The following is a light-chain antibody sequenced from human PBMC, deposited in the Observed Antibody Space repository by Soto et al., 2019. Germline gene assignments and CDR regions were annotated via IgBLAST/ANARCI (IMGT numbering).Light chain of an antibody. CDR3: QQYYNTRYT. Sequence: DIVMTKSPDFLAVSLGERATITCKSSQNVLYRSSNKSYLAWYQQRPGQPPRLLLYWASTRQSGVPDRFIGSGSETAFALTISSLQAGDEAIYHCQQYYNTRYTFGQGTNLEIK. V-gene: IGKV4-1*01. CDR2: WAS. J-gene: IGKJ2*01. CDR1: QNVLYRSSNKSY.